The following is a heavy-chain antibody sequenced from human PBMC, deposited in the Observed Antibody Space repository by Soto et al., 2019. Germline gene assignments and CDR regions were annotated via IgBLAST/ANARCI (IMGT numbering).Heavy chain of an antibody. J-gene: IGHJ5*02. CDR3: ARGVVATTYNWFDP. V-gene: IGHV4-31*03. D-gene: IGHD5-12*01. CDR2: IYYSGST. Sequence: PSETLSLTCTVSGGSISSGGYHWSWIRQHPGKGLEWIGYIYYSGSTYYNPSLKSRVTISVDTSKNQFSLKLSSVTAADTAVYYCARGVVATTYNWFDPWGQGTLVTVS. CDR1: GGSISSGGYH.